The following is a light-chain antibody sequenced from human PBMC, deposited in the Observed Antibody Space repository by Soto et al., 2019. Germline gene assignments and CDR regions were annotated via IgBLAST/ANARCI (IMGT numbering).Light chain of an antibody. CDR1: SSDVGGYNY. Sequence: QSVLTQPASVSGSPGQSITISCTGTSSDVGGYNYVSWYQQHPGKAPKLMIYDVSNRPSGVSNRFSGSKSGNTASLTISGLHAEDDDDYYCSSYTSSSTLYAFGTGTKVTV. CDR2: DVS. J-gene: IGLJ1*01. V-gene: IGLV2-14*01. CDR3: SSYTSSSTLYA.